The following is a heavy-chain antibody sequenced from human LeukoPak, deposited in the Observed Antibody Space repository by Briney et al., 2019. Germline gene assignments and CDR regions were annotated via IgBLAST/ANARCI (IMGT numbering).Heavy chain of an antibody. V-gene: IGHV3-21*01. CDR2: ISSSSSYI. D-gene: IGHD5-18*01. CDR3: ARAAGYSYGLYYFDY. J-gene: IGHJ4*02. CDR1: GFTFSSYS. Sequence: GGSLRLSCAASGFTFSSYSMNWVRQAPGKGLEWVSSISSSSSYIYYADSVKGRFTISRDDAKNSLYLQMNSLRAEDTAVYYCARAAGYSYGLYYFDYWGQGTLVTVSS.